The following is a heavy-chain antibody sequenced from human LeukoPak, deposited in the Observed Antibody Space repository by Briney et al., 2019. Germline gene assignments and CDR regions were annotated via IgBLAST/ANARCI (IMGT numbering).Heavy chain of an antibody. J-gene: IGHJ5*02. CDR1: GFTVSSNY. CDR2: IYSGGST. D-gene: IGHD3-22*01. V-gene: IGHV3-53*04. CDR3: ARDTYYYDSSGQGFDP. Sequence: GGSLRLSCAASGFTVSSNYMSWVRQAPGKGLEWVSVIYSGGSTYCADSVKGRFTISRHNSKNTLYLQMNSLRAEDTAVYYCARDTYYYDSSGQGFDPWGQGTLVTVSS.